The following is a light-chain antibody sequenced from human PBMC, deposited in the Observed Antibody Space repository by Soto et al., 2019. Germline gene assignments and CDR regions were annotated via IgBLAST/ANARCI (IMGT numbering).Light chain of an antibody. J-gene: IGKJ1*01. V-gene: IGKV1-5*03. CDR2: KAS. Sequence: DIQMTQSPSTLSGSVGDRVTITCWASQTISSWLAWYQQKPGKAPKLLIYKASTLKSVVPSRFSGSGSGTEFTLTISSLQPDDFATYYRQHYNSYSEAFGQGTKVELK. CDR3: QHYNSYSEA. CDR1: QTISSW.